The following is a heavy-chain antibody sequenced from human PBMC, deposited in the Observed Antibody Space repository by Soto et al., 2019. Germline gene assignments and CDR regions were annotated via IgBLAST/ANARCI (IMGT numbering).Heavy chain of an antibody. CDR3: AKDLGITIFGVVIPWFDP. V-gene: IGHV3-23*01. CDR2: ISGSGGST. J-gene: IGHJ5*02. CDR1: GFTFSSYA. Sequence: PGGSLRLSCAASGFTFSSYAMSWVRQAPGKGLEWVSAISGSGGSTYYADSVKGWFTISRDNSKNTLYLQMNSLRAEDTAVYYCAKDLGITIFGVVIPWFDPWGQGTLVTVSS. D-gene: IGHD3-3*01.